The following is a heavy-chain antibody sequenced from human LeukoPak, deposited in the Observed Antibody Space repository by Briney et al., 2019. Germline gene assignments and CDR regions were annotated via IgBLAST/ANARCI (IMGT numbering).Heavy chain of an antibody. CDR1: GGSISSYY. D-gene: IGHD2-15*01. J-gene: IGHJ6*03. CDR2: IYTSGST. CDR3: ARLWRDVVVVAATQTYYYYYTDV. V-gene: IGHV4-4*09. Sequence: PSETLFLTCTVSGGSISSYYWSWIRQPPGKGLEWIGYIYTSGSTNYNPSLKSRVTISVDTSKNQFSLKLSSVTAADTAVYYCARLWRDVVVVAATQTYYYYYTDVWGKGTTVTVSS.